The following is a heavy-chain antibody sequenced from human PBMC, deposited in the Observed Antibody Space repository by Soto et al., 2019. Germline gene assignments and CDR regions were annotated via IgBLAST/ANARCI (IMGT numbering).Heavy chain of an antibody. CDR1: GGSISSYY. V-gene: IGHV4-59*01. Sequence: SETLSLTCTVSGGSISSYYWSWIRQPPGKGLEWIGYIYYSGSTNYNPSLKSRVTISVDTSKNQFSLKLSSVTAADTAVYYCARGHYDFWSGYYLYNWFDPWGQGTLVTVSS. J-gene: IGHJ5*02. D-gene: IGHD3-3*01. CDR2: IYYSGST. CDR3: ARGHYDFWSGYYLYNWFDP.